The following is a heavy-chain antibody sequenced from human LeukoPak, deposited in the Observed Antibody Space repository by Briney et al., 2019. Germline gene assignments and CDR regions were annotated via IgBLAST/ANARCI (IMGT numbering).Heavy chain of an antibody. Sequence: GGSLRLSCAASGFTFSSYGMHWVRQAPGKGLEWVAFIRYDGSNKYYADSVKGRFTISRDNSKNTLYLQMNSLRAEDTAVYYCAKGLEAARPKNWYFDLWGRGTLVTVSS. CDR2: IRYDGSNK. V-gene: IGHV3-30*02. J-gene: IGHJ2*01. CDR1: GFTFSSYG. CDR3: AKGLEAARPKNWYFDL. D-gene: IGHD6-6*01.